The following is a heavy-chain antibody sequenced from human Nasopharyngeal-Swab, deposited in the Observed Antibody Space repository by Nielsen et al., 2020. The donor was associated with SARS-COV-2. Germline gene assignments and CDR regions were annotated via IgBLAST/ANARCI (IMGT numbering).Heavy chain of an antibody. CDR2: INHSGST. CDR3: ARLTYYYDSSGYTNTRPDY. D-gene: IGHD3-22*01. V-gene: IGHV4-34*01. Sequence: RQAPGKGLEWLAEINHSGSTNYNPSLKSRVTISVDTSKNQFSLKLSSVTAADTAVYYCARLTYYYDSSGYTNTRPDYWGQGTLVTVSS. J-gene: IGHJ4*02.